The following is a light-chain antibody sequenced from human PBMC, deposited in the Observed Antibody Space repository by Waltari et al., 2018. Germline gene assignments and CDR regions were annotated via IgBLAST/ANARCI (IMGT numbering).Light chain of an antibody. CDR3: CSYTNTHVV. CDR2: EAT. Sequence: QSALTQPASVSGSPGQSITISCTGTSSDVGSNNLVSWYQQHPGQAPNLIIYEATKRTSGVSNRVSGSKSGNTASLTISGLQAEDEGDYYCCSYTNTHVVFGGGTKLTVL. V-gene: IGLV2-14*02. J-gene: IGLJ2*01. CDR1: SSDVGSNNL.